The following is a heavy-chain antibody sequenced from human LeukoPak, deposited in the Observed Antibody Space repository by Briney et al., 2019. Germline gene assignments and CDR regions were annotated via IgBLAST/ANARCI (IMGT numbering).Heavy chain of an antibody. CDR3: ARVLQPYYDSSGYNNWFDP. CDR2: INPNRGGT. V-gene: IGHV1-2*02. D-gene: IGHD3-22*01. Sequence: ASVTVSCKASGYTFTGYYMHWLRQAPGQGLAWMGWINPNRGGTNYAQKFRGRVTMNRDTSISTAYMELSRLRSDDTAVYYCARVLQPYYDSSGYNNWFDPWGQGTLVTVSS. CDR1: GYTFTGYY. J-gene: IGHJ5*02.